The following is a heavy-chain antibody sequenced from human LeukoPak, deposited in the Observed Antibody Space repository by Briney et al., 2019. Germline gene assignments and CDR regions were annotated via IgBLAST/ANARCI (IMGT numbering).Heavy chain of an antibody. Sequence: SETLSLTCTVSGGSISSSLYYWGRVRQPPGKGLEWVGSIYYGANTYYSPSLKSRLTISVDTSKNQVSLKLRSVTAADTALYFCAGGQTLDWLSNYFDSWGQGSLVIVSS. V-gene: IGHV4-39*01. D-gene: IGHD3-3*01. CDR3: AGGQTLDWLSNYFDS. CDR1: GGSISSSLYY. J-gene: IGHJ4*02. CDR2: IYYGANT.